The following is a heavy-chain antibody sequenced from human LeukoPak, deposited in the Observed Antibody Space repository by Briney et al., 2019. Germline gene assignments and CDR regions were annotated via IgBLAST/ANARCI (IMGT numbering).Heavy chain of an antibody. CDR2: LNRDGTRT. D-gene: IGHD6-13*01. CDR3: ARDRGGYSTDFDF. CDR1: GFTFSTSV. J-gene: IGHJ4*02. V-gene: IGHV3-23*01. Sequence: PGGSLRLSCAASGFTFSTSVMSWVRQVPGKGLEWVSTLNRDGTRTHYSLSSSGRFIVSRDNFMNTLYLQMNGLRADDTAVYYCARDRGGYSTDFDFWGQGTLVTVTS.